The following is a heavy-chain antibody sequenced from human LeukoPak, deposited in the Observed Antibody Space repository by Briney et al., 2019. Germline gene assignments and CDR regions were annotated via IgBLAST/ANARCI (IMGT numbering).Heavy chain of an antibody. D-gene: IGHD3-10*01. CDR3: ARQGGSQGPDDAFDI. CDR2: IYPGDSDT. J-gene: IGHJ3*02. V-gene: IGHV5-51*01. CDR1: GYSFTSYW. Sequence: GESLKISCKGSGYSFTSYWIGWVRQMPGKGLEWMGIIYPGDSDTRYSPSFQGQVTISADKSISTAYLQWSSLKASDTAMYYCARQGGSQGPDDAFDIWGQGTMVTVSS.